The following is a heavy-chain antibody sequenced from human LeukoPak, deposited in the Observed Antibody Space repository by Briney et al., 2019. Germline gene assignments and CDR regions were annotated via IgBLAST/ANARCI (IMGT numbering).Heavy chain of an antibody. D-gene: IGHD5-18*01. CDR2: ISGPGDST. V-gene: IGHV3-23*01. CDR1: GFTFKNYA. Sequence: GGSLRLSCSTSGFTFKNYAMGWVRQAPGKGLEWVSGISGPGDSTYYADSVKGRFIISRDNSKNTLYLQMDRLRGEDTAVYFCAKGAKLWKTYYFDYWGQGTLVTVSS. CDR3: AKGAKLWKTYYFDY. J-gene: IGHJ4*02.